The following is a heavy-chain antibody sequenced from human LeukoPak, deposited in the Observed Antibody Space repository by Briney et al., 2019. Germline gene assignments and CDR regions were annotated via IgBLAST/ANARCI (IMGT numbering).Heavy chain of an antibody. Sequence: GGSLRLSCAASTFSINKYWMTWVRQSPGKGLEWVANIRKGDGSEKNYVDSVRGRFTIARDIAKNSLYLQMDNLRAEDTAVYYCASEGEIGYGYLYWGQGTLVTVSS. D-gene: IGHD5-18*01. CDR1: TFSINKYW. V-gene: IGHV3-7*01. CDR2: IRKGDGSEK. CDR3: ASEGEIGYGYLY. J-gene: IGHJ4*02.